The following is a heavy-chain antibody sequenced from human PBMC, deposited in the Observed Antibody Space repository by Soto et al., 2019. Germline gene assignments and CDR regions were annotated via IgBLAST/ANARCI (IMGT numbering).Heavy chain of an antibody. D-gene: IGHD3-16*01. Sequence: SETLSLTCTVSGGSISSSSYYWGWIRQPPGKGLEWIGSIYYSGSTYYNPSLKSRVTISVDTSKNQFSLRLTSVTAADTAVYYCARRYGGNFDYWGQGTLVTVSS. CDR3: ARRYGGNFDY. CDR2: IYYSGST. V-gene: IGHV4-39*07. CDR1: GGSISSSSYY. J-gene: IGHJ4*02.